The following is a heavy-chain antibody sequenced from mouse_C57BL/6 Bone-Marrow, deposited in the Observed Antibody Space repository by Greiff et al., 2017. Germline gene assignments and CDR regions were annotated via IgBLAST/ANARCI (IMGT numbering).Heavy chain of an antibody. V-gene: IGHV14-4*01. CDR3: TSTTVVATPYYFDY. D-gene: IGHD1-1*01. Sequence: VQLKESGAELVRPGASVKLSCTASGFNIKDDYMHWVKQRPEQGLEWIGWIDPENGDTEYASKFQGKATITADTSSNTAYLQLSSLTSEDTAVYYCTSTTVVATPYYFDYWGQGTTLTVSS. J-gene: IGHJ2*01. CDR1: GFNIKDDY. CDR2: IDPENGDT.